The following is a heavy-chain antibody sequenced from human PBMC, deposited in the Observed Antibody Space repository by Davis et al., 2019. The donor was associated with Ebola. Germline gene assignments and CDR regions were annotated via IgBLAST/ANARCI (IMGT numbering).Heavy chain of an antibody. CDR2: IKSDGSTK. CDR1: GFTFSSYW. J-gene: IGHJ6*02. CDR3: ARDTQHRYSRSYYYYGMDV. V-gene: IGHV3-74*01. Sequence: HTGGSLRLSCVVSGFTFSSYWMHWVRQAPGKGLVWLSRIKSDGSTKSYADSVKGRFTISRDNAKNTLYLQMDSLRAEDTAVYYCARDTQHRYSRSYYYYGMDVWGQGTTVTVSS. D-gene: IGHD1-26*01.